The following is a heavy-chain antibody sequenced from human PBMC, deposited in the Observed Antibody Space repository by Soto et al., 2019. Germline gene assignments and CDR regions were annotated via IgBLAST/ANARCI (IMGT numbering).Heavy chain of an antibody. CDR1: GYSFTSYW. D-gene: IGHD3-10*01. J-gene: IGHJ4*02. Sequence: PGESLKISCKGSGYSFTSYWIGWVRQMPGKGLEWMGIIYPDDSDDSDTRYSPSFQGQVTMSLDRSISTAFLQWSSLKASDTAIYYCARLDYNKFDNWGQGTLVTVSS. V-gene: IGHV5-51*01. CDR3: ARLDYNKFDN. CDR2: IYPDDSDDSDT.